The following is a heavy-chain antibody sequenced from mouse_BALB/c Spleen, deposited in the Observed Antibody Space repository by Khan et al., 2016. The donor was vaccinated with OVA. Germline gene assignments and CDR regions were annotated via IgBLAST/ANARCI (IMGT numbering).Heavy chain of an antibody. V-gene: IGHV2-2*02. CDR1: GFSLTSYG. J-gene: IGHJ4*01. Sequence: QVQLQQSGPGLVQPSQSLSITCTVSGFSLTSYGVHWVRQSPGKGLEWLGVIWSGGSTDYNAAFISRLSIRKDNSKSQVFLKIISLQANDTAIYYCARMNLYYYAMDYWGQGTSVTVSS. CDR3: ARMNLYYYAMDY. CDR2: IWSGGST.